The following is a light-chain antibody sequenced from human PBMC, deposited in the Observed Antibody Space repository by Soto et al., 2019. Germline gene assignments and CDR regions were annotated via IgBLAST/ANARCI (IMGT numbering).Light chain of an antibody. CDR2: GAF. Sequence: EIVLTQSPATLSVSPGERATLSCRSSQSVSSNLAWYQHKPGQAPRLLMFGAFTRATNFPARFSGSWFGTGFTLTLRRLQFEDFAVYYCQQYFNWPPLTFGGGTKVDIK. CDR3: QQYFNWPPLT. J-gene: IGKJ4*01. CDR1: QSVSSN. V-gene: IGKV3-15*01.